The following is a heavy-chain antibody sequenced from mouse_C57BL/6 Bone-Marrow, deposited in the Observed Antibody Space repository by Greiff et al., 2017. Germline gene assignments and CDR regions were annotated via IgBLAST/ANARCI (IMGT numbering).Heavy chain of an antibody. CDR3: ARGYDYDYAMDD. Sequence: EVQLQESGPELVKPGASVKISCKASGYSFTDYNMNWVKQSNGKSLEWIGVINPNYGTTSYNQKFKGKATLTVDQASSTAYMQLNSLTSEDSAVYYCARGYDYDYAMDDWGQGTSVTVSS. V-gene: IGHV1-39*01. CDR1: GYSFTDYN. CDR2: INPNYGTT. J-gene: IGHJ4*01. D-gene: IGHD2-4*01.